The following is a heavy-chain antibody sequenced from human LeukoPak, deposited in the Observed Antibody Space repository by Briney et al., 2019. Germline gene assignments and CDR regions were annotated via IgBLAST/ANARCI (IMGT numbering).Heavy chain of an antibody. Sequence: GGSLRLSCAASGFTFSSYAMHWVRQAPGKGLEYVSAISSNGGSTYYADSVKGRFTISRDNSKNTLYLQMNSLRAEDTAVYYCARAPIYCSSTSCYASYFDYWGQGTLVTVSS. CDR3: ARAPIYCSSTSCYASYFDY. CDR1: GFTFSSYA. V-gene: IGHV3-64*04. D-gene: IGHD2-2*01. J-gene: IGHJ4*02. CDR2: ISSNGGST.